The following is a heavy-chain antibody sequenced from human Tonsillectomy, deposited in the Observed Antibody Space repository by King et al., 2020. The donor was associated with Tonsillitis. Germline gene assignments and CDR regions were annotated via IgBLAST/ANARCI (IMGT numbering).Heavy chain of an antibody. J-gene: IGHJ4*02. CDR3: AKMGDFWSGYSDY. V-gene: IGHV3-30*18. D-gene: IGHD3-3*01. CDR2: ISYDVTNK. Sequence: VQLVESGGGVVQPGRSLRLSCAASGFTFSNYGMHWVRQAPGKGLEWVAVISYDVTNKYYADSVKGRFTISRDNSKTTLSLQMNSLRAEDTAVYYCAKMGDFWSGYSDYWGQGTQVTVSS. CDR1: GFTFSNYG.